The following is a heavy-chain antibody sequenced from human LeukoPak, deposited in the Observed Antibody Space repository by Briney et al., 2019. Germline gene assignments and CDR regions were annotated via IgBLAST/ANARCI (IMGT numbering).Heavy chain of an antibody. CDR2: IIPILGIA. D-gene: IGHD2-2*01. J-gene: IGHJ4*02. CDR3: ATVVVPAAIGY. CDR1: GGTFSSYT. V-gene: IGHV1-69*02. Sequence: SVKVSCKASGGTFSSYTISWVRQAPGQGLEWMGRIIPILGIANYAQKFQGRVTITADKSTGTAYMELSSLRSEDTAVYYCATVVVPAAIGYWGQGTLVTVSS.